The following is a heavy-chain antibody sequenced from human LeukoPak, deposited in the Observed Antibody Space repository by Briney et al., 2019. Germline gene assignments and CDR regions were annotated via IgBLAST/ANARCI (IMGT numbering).Heavy chain of an antibody. Sequence: PGGSLRLSCAASGFTFSSYGMHWVRQAPGKGLEWVAFIRYDGSNKYYADSVKGRFTIPRDNSKNTLYLQMNSLRAEDTAVYYCAKDRLLWFGELLPPYYFDYWGQGTLVTVSS. D-gene: IGHD3-10*01. CDR1: GFTFSSYG. V-gene: IGHV3-30*02. CDR2: IRYDGSNK. J-gene: IGHJ4*02. CDR3: AKDRLLWFGELLPPYYFDY.